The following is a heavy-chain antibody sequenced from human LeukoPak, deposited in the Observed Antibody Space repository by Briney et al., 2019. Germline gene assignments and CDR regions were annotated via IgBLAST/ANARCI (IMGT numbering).Heavy chain of an antibody. CDR3: ARGDIGGRRAFDY. J-gene: IGHJ4*02. Sequence: SVKVSCKASGGTFSSYAISWVRQAPGQGLEWMGGIIPIFGTANYAQKFQGRVTITADESTSTAYMELSSLRSEDTAVYYCARGDIGGRRAFDYWGQGTLVTVSS. CDR2: IIPIFGTA. CDR1: GGTFSSYA. D-gene: IGHD3-16*01. V-gene: IGHV1-69*13.